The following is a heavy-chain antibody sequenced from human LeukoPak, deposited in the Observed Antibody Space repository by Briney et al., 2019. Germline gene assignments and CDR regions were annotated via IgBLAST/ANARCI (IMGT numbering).Heavy chain of an antibody. Sequence: GASVKVSCKASGYTFTSYGISWVRQAPGQGLEWMGWISAYNGNTNYAQKIQGRVTMTRDTSTSTVYMELSSLTSEDTAVYYCARDIGSGYYNFDYWGQGTLVTVSS. CDR1: GYTFTSYG. CDR2: ISAYNGNT. D-gene: IGHD5-12*01. V-gene: IGHV1-18*01. CDR3: ARDIGSGYYNFDY. J-gene: IGHJ4*02.